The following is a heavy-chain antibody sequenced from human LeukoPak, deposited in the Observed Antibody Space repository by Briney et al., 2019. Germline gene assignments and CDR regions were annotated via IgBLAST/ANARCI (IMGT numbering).Heavy chain of an antibody. CDR3: ARGVMVTILTPFDY. J-gene: IGHJ4*02. D-gene: IGHD5-24*01. CDR1: GGSISSSSYY. Sequence: SETLSLTCTVSGGSISSSSYYWGWIRQPPGKGLEWIGSIYYSGTAYYNRSLKSRVTISVDTSKNQFSLKLSSVTAADTAVYYCARGVMVTILTPFDYWGQGTLVTVSS. CDR2: IYYSGTA. V-gene: IGHV4-39*07.